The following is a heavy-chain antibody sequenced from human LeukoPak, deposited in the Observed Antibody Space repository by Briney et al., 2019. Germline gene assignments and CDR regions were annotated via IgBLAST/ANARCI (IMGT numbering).Heavy chain of an antibody. Sequence: ASVKVSCKASGYTFTNYDINWVRQATGQGLEWMGWMNPNSGNTGYAQKFQGRVTMTRNTSVSTAYMELSSLRSEDTALYYCARDIAGATKGGWFDTWGQGTPVTVSS. CDR2: MNPNSGNT. V-gene: IGHV1-8*01. CDR1: GYTFTNYD. D-gene: IGHD1-26*01. J-gene: IGHJ5*02. CDR3: ARDIAGATKGGWFDT.